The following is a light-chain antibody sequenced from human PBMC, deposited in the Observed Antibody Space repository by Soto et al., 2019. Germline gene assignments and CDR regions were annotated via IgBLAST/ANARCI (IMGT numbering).Light chain of an antibody. V-gene: IGKV3-20*01. CDR1: QSVSNDF. J-gene: IGKJ4*01. CDR3: QQYGSSPLT. CDR2: DAS. Sequence: EIVLTQSPGILSLSPGERATLSCRASQSVSNDFLAWYQQKPGQAPRLLIYDASRRATGIPDRFSGSGSGTDFTLTISRLEPEDFAVYYCQQYGSSPLTFGGGTKVDIK.